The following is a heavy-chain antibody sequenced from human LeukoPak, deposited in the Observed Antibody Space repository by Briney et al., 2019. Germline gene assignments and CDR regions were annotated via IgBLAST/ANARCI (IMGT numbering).Heavy chain of an antibody. D-gene: IGHD6-19*01. V-gene: IGHV3-48*03. Sequence: GASLRLSCAASGFTFSSYEMNWVRQAPGKGLEWVSYISSSGSTIYYADSVKGRFTISRDNAKNSLYLQMNSLRAEDTAVYYCARTIAVALLDYWGQGTLVTVSS. CDR2: ISSSGSTI. CDR3: ARTIAVALLDY. J-gene: IGHJ4*02. CDR1: GFTFSSYE.